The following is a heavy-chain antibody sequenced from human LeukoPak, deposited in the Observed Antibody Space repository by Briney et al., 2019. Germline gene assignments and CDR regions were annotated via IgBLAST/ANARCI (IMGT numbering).Heavy chain of an antibody. CDR2: IYYSGST. CDR3: ARGVIPKY. CDR1: GGSISSYY. J-gene: IGHJ4*02. D-gene: IGHD2-2*02. Sequence: KPSETLSLTCTVSGGSISSYYWSWIRQPPGKGLEWIGYIYYSGSTNYNPSLKSRVTISVDTSKNQFSLKLSSVTAADTAVYYRARGVIPKYWGQGTLVTVSS. V-gene: IGHV4-59*01.